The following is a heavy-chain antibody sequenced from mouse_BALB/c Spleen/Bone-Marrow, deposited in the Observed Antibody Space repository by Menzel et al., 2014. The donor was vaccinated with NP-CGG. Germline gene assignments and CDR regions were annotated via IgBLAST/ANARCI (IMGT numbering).Heavy chain of an antibody. J-gene: IGHJ2*01. V-gene: IGHV5-4*02. CDR1: GFTFSDYY. D-gene: IGHD1-1*01. CDR2: ISDGGSYT. Sequence: EVKLVESGGGLVKPGGSLKLSCAASGFTFSDYYMYWVRQTPEKRLEWDATISDGGSYTYYPDSVKGRFTISRDNAKNNLYLQMSSLKSEDTAMYYCARGSSYFDYWGQGTTLTVSS. CDR3: ARGSSYFDY.